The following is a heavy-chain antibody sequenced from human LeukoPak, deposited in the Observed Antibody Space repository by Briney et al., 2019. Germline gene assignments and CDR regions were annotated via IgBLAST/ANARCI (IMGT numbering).Heavy chain of an antibody. J-gene: IGHJ6*02. CDR3: ARQLTMIRGYGMDV. V-gene: IGHV5-51*01. CDR1: GYSFTSYW. Sequence: GESLKISCKGSGYSFTSYWIVWVRQTPGKGLEWMGFINPGNSDTRYSPSFQGQVTISADKSISTAYLQWSSLKASDTAMYYCARQLTMIRGYGMDVWGQGTTVTASS. CDR2: INPGNSDT. D-gene: IGHD3-10*01.